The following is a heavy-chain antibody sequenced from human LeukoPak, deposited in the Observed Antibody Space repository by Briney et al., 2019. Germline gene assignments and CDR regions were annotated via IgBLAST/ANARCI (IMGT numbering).Heavy chain of an antibody. D-gene: IGHD3-10*01. CDR1: GGSFSDYY. J-gene: IGHJ4*02. Sequence: SETLSLTCAVYGGSFSDYYWSWIRQPPGKGLEWIGEVNHSGITIYNPSLKSRVTISVDTPKNQFSLKVTFVTAADTAVYYCARPAVRGVMGRYFDSWGQGTPVTVSS. V-gene: IGHV4-34*01. CDR3: ARPAVRGVMGRYFDS. CDR2: VNHSGIT.